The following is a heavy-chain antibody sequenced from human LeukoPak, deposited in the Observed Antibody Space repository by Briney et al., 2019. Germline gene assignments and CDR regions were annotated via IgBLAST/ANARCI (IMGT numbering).Heavy chain of an antibody. V-gene: IGHV4-59*01. J-gene: IGHJ2*01. Sequence: SETLSLTCTVSGGSISSYYWSWIRQPPGKGLEWIGYIYYSGSTNYNPSLKSRVAISVDTSKNQFSLKLSSVTAADTAVYYCARDFRATPWYFDLWGRGTLVTVSS. D-gene: IGHD3-10*01. CDR1: GGSISSYY. CDR3: ARDFRATPWYFDL. CDR2: IYYSGST.